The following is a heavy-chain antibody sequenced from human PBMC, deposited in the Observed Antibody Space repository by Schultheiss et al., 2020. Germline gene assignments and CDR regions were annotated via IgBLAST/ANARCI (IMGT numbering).Heavy chain of an antibody. CDR3: ARETSRGELSNGFDP. D-gene: IGHD3-10*01. CDR2: IYYSGST. Sequence: SETLSLTCTVSGGSISSGGYYWSWIRQHPGKGLEWIGYIYYSGSTYYNPTLKSRVTISVDTSKNQFSLKLSSVTAADTAVYYCARETSRGELSNGFDPWGQGTLVNVSS. CDR1: GGSISSGGYY. J-gene: IGHJ5*02. V-gene: IGHV4-31*03.